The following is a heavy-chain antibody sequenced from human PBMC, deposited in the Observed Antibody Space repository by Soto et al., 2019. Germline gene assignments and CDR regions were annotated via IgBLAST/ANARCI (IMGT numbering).Heavy chain of an antibody. Sequence: QVQLQESGPGLVKPSETLSLTCTVSGGSISSYYWTWIRQPPGKGLEGIGYVYYSGSTTYNPSPESQVTMSVASTNTQFSLKLTSVTAADTAGYYCARLDGYYRYMDVWGKGTTVTVCS. J-gene: IGHJ6*03. D-gene: IGHD3-22*01. CDR1: GGSISSYY. CDR2: VYYSGST. CDR3: ARLDGYYRYMDV. V-gene: IGHV4-59*08.